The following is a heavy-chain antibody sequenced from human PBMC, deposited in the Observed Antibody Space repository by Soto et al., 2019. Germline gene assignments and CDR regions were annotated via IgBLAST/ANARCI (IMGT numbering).Heavy chain of an antibody. CDR3: AREQWPEADYYYYGMDV. J-gene: IGHJ6*04. CDR2: ISSSSSYI. CDR1: GFTFSSYS. D-gene: IGHD6-19*01. V-gene: IGHV3-21*01. Sequence: GGSLRLSCAASGFTFSSYSMNWVRQAPGKGLEWVSSISSSSSYIYYADSGKGRFTISRDNAKNSLYLQMNSLRAEDTAVYYCAREQWPEADYYYYGMDVGGKGTTVTASS.